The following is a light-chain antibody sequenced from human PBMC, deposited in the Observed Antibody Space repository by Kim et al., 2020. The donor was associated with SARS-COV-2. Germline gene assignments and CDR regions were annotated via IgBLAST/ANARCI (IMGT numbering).Light chain of an antibody. CDR3: LQFNTYLPIT. CDR1: QGISSA. J-gene: IGKJ5*01. V-gene: IGKV1-13*02. CDR2: DAS. Sequence: SVGDRITITRRARQGISSALAWYQQKPGKAPKLLSCDASSLENAVASRFSGSGCGTDFTLSISSLQPEDFATDYCLQFNTYLPITFGKGTRLEIK.